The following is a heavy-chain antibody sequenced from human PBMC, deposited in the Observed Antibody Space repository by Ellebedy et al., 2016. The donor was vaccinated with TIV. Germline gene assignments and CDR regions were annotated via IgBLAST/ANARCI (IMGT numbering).Heavy chain of an antibody. CDR1: GGSISSGGYY. CDR3: ARDLVPAASGFYYYYYGMDV. Sequence: SETLSLXXTVSGGSISSGGYYWSWIRQPPGKGLEWIGEINHSGSTNYNPSLKSRVTISVDTSKNQFSLKLSSVTAADTAVYYCARDLVPAASGFYYYYYGMDVWGQGTTVTVSS. J-gene: IGHJ6*02. V-gene: IGHV4-39*07. CDR2: INHSGST. D-gene: IGHD2-2*01.